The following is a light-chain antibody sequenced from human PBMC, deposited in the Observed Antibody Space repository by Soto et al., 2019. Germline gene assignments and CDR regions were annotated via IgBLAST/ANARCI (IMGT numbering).Light chain of an antibody. CDR1: QSISSA. CDR2: EAS. J-gene: IGKJ1*01. Sequence: DTQMTQSPSTLSASVGDRVTITCRASQSISSAWAWYQQKPGNAPKLLISEASSSQSGVPSRFSGSGFGTEFTLTISSLQPDDFEAYYCQQYHYLWTFGQGTRVEIK. V-gene: IGKV1-5*03. CDR3: QQYHYLWT.